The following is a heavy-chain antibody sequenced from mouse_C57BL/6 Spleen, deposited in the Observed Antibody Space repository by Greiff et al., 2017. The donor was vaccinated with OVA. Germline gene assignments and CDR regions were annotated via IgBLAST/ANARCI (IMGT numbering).Heavy chain of an antibody. D-gene: IGHD2-4*01. J-gene: IGHJ3*01. CDR1: GYTFTSYW. CDR3: ARPYDYDVGAWFAY. V-gene: IGHV1-64*01. Sequence: QVQLQQPGAELVKPGASVKLSCKASGYTFTSYWMHWVKQRPGQGLEWIGMIHPNSGSTNYNEKFKSKATLTVDKSSSTAYMQLSSLTSEDSAVYYGARPYDYDVGAWFAYWGQGTLVTVSA. CDR2: IHPNSGST.